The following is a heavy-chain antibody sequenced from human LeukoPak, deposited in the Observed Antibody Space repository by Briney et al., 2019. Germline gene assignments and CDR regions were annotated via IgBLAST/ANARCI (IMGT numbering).Heavy chain of an antibody. J-gene: IGHJ6*04. D-gene: IGHD3-9*01. CDR1: GYTFTGYY. CDR2: IIPIFGTA. CDR3: ARAKDYDILTGREVDGMDV. V-gene: IGHV1-69*06. Sequence: ASVKVSCKASGYTFTGYYMHWVRQAPGQGLEWMGGIIPIFGTANYAQKFQGRVTITADKSTSTAYMELSSLRSEDTAVYYCARAKDYDILTGREVDGMDVWGKGTTVTVSS.